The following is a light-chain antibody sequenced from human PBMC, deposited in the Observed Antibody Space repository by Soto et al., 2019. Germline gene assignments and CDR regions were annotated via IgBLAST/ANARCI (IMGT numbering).Light chain of an antibody. CDR2: AAS. CDR3: QKYDDPSIT. J-gene: IGKJ1*01. CDR1: QDMSNY. Sequence: DIQLTQSPSSLSASVGDRVTITCQATQDMSNYLEWDQQKPGKAPKLRNYAASSLESRDPSRFSGSGSRTHFTFTISSLQPDDVATYYCQKYDDPSITFGQGTKVEIK. V-gene: IGKV1-27*01.